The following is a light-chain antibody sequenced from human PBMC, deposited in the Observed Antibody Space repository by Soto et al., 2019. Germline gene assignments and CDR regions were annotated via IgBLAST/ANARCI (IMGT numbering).Light chain of an antibody. V-gene: IGKV1-27*01. Sequence: DIQMTQSPSSLSASVGDRVTITCRASQGISNYLAWYQQKPGKVPKLLIYAASTLQSGVPSRFSGSGSGTDFTLTISSLQPEDVATYSCQKYNSARTWTFGQGTKVEIK. CDR2: AAS. CDR3: QKYNSARTWT. CDR1: QGISNY. J-gene: IGKJ1*01.